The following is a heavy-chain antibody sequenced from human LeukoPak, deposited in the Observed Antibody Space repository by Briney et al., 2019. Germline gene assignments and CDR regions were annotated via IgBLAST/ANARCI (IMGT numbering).Heavy chain of an antibody. D-gene: IGHD3-10*01. CDR2: INHSGST. CDR1: GGSFSGYY. V-gene: IGHV4-34*01. Sequence: PSETLSLTCAVYGGSFSGYYWSWIRQPPGKGLEWIGEINHSGSTNYNPSLKSRVTISVDTSKNQFSLKLSSVTAADTAVYYCARDMRYYGSGSPNWFDPWGQGTLVTVSS. CDR3: ARDMRYYGSGSPNWFDP. J-gene: IGHJ5*02.